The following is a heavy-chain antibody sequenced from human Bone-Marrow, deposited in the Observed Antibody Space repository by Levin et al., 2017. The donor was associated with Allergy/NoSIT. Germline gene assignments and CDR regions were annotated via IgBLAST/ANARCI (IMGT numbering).Heavy chain of an antibody. D-gene: IGHD5-12*01. Sequence: GGSLRLSCAASGFTFEDYAMHWVRQAPGKGLEWVSGLIWNGVTIGYADSVKGRFTISRDNAKNSLYLEMNSLRIEDTALYYCAKGLVATTESYFDYWGQGILVTVSS. CDR1: GFTFEDYA. J-gene: IGHJ4*02. CDR2: LIWNGVTI. V-gene: IGHV3-9*01. CDR3: AKGLVATTESYFDY.